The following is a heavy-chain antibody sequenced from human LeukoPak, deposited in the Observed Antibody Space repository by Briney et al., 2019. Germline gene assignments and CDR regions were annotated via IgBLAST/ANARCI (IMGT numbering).Heavy chain of an antibody. CDR1: GFTFSGYG. CDR3: AKEGQQYGDYED. D-gene: IGHD4-17*01. J-gene: IGHJ4*02. V-gene: IGHV3-30*18. CDR2: ISHDGSSK. Sequence: GGSLRLSCAASGFTFSGYGMHWVRRAPGKGLAWVAVISHDGSSKYYADSVKGRFTISRDNSKKTLYLQMNSLRAEDTAVYYCAKEGQQYGDYEDWGQGTLVTVSS.